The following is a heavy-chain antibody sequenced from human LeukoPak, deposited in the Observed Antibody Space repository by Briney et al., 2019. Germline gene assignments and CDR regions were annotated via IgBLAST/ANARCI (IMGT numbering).Heavy chain of an antibody. J-gene: IGHJ5*02. CDR2: IYYSGST. D-gene: IGHD2-15*01. V-gene: IGHV4-61*01. CDR3: ARYCSGGSCYRSSWFDP. CDR1: GASISSRISY. Sequence: SETLSLTCTVSGASISSRISYWSWIRQPPGTGLEWIGYIYYSGSTNYNPSLRSRVTISVDTSKNQFSLKLSSVTAADTAVYYCARYCSGGSCYRSSWFDPWGQGTLVTVSS.